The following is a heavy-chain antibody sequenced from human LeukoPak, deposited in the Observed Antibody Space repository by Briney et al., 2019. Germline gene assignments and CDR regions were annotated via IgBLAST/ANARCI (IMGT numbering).Heavy chain of an antibody. CDR3: AKATMCSSASCRRPYFDY. CDR1: GFTFSSYA. D-gene: IGHD2-2*01. J-gene: IGHJ4*02. V-gene: IGHV3-23*01. Sequence: PGGSLRLSCAASGFTFSSYAMSWVRQAPGKGLEWVSAISGSGGSTYYADSVRGRFTISRDNSKNTLYLQMNSLRAEDTAVYYCAKATMCSSASCRRPYFDYWGQGTLVTVSS. CDR2: ISGSGGST.